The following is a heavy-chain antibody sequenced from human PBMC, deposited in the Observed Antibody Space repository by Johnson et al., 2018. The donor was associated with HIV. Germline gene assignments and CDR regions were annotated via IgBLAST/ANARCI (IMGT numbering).Heavy chain of an antibody. CDR1: GFTVSRSY. CDR3: ARILVGTMVRGVSLHDAFDI. V-gene: IGHV3-53*01. D-gene: IGHD3-10*01. Sequence: VHLVESGGGVVQPGGSLRFSCAGSGFTVSRSYMSWVRQAPGKGLEWVSVIYSGGSTYYADYVKGRCTISRDNSKNTLHLQLKSLSAEDTAVYYCARILVGTMVRGVSLHDAFDIWGQGTMVTVSS. J-gene: IGHJ3*02. CDR2: IYSGGST.